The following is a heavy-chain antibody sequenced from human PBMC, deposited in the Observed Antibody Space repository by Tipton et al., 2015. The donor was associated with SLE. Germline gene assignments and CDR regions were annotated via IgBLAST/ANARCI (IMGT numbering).Heavy chain of an antibody. J-gene: IGHJ3*02. V-gene: IGHV4-61*01. D-gene: IGHD3-10*01. CDR2: IYSSGNT. CDR3: ARDRGNKAFDI. CDR1: GGSISGSNYY. Sequence: GLVKPSETLSLTCTVSGGSISGSNYYWAWIRQPPGKGLEWIGYIYSSGNTNYNPSLKSRVTISIDTSNKQFSLNLTSVTVADTAVYYCARDRGNKAFDIWGQGTMVTVSS.